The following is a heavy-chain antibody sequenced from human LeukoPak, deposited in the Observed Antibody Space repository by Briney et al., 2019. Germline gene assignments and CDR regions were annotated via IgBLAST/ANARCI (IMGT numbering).Heavy chain of an antibody. CDR2: ISAYNGKT. V-gene: IGHV1-18*01. J-gene: IGHJ4*02. CDR1: GYTFTRYG. Sequence: ASVNLSCKASGYTFTRYGISWVRQAPGQGLEWMGWISAYNGKTNYAQKLQGRVTMTTDTSTSTAYMELRSLRSDDTAVYYCARDQGPPFDYWGQGTLVTVSS. D-gene: IGHD1-14*01. CDR3: ARDQGPPFDY.